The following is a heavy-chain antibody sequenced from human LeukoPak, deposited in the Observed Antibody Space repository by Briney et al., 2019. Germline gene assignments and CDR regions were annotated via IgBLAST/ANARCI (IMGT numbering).Heavy chain of an antibody. J-gene: IGHJ6*03. CDR2: IIPIFGTA. CDR3: ARTEGGGSYYGYYHYMDV. Sequence: SVKVSCKASGGTFSSYAISWVRQAPGQGLEWMGGIIPIFGTANYAQKFQGRVTITTDESTSTAYMELSSLRSEDTAVYYCARTEGGGSYYGYYHYMDVWGKGTTVTVSS. V-gene: IGHV1-69*05. CDR1: GGTFSSYA. D-gene: IGHD1-26*01.